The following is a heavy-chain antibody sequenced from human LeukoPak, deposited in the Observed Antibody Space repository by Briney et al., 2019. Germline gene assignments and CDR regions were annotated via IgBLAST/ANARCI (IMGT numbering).Heavy chain of an antibody. D-gene: IGHD3-9*01. Sequence: GGSLRLSCAASGFTFSSYSMNWVRQAPGKGLERVSSISSSSSYIYYADSVKGRFTISRDNAKNSLYLQMNSLRAEDTAVYYCARAFEAYYYYYYMDVWGKGTTVTVSS. CDR1: GFTFSSYS. CDR2: ISSSSSYI. CDR3: ARAFEAYYYYYYMDV. V-gene: IGHV3-21*01. J-gene: IGHJ6*03.